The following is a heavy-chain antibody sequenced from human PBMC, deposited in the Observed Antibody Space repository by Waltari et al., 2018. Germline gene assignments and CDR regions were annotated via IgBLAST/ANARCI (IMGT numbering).Heavy chain of an antibody. Sequence: EVQLVESGGGSVQPGGSLRLSCAASGFTFSRSWMSWVRQAPGEGREWMANIKPDGSGGYYVGSVKGRFTISRDNAKNSLYLQMDTLRAEDTAVYYCARDFNWGWDYWGQGTLVTVSS. CDR2: IKPDGSGG. V-gene: IGHV3-7*01. D-gene: IGHD7-27*01. J-gene: IGHJ4*02. CDR1: GFTFSRSW. CDR3: ARDFNWGWDY.